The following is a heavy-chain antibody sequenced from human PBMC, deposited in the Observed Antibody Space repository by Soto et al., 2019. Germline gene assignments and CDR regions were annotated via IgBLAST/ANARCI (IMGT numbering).Heavy chain of an antibody. CDR3: AIITRGFSMDV. Sequence: EVQLVESGGGLVQPGGSLRLSCAASGFTFSAYWMSWVRQTPGKGLEWVANIKHDGSGKYYVDSVKGRFTISRDNAKNSLFLEMNRLRAEDTAVFYCAIITRGFSMDVWGQGTTVTVSS. D-gene: IGHD1-20*01. J-gene: IGHJ6*02. CDR1: GFTFSAYW. CDR2: IKHDGSGK. V-gene: IGHV3-7*01.